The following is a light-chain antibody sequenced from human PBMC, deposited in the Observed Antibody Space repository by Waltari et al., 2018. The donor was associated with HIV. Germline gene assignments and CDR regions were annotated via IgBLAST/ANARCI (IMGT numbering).Light chain of an antibody. J-gene: IGLJ1*01. Sequence: QSALTQPASVSGSPGQSITISCTGTRSAVGGYDYVSWYQQYPGKAPKLMIYDFSKRPSGVSNRFSGSKSGNTASLTVSGLQAEDEADYYCSSYTTSNTFVFGTGTKVTVL. CDR1: RSAVGGYDY. CDR3: SSYTTSNTFV. V-gene: IGLV2-14*03. CDR2: DFS.